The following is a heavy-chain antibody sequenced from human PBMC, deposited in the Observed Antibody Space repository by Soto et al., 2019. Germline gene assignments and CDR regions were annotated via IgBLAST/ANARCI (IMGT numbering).Heavy chain of an antibody. V-gene: IGHV4-30-4*01. CDR1: GGSVSSGDYY. D-gene: IGHD2-2*01. CDR2: IYSSGST. J-gene: IGHJ4*02. CDR3: ARTAGYVYQLLFNY. Sequence: QVQLQESGPGLVKPSQTLSLTCTVSGGSVSSGDYYWSWIRQPPWKGLEYIGYIYSSGSTYYNPSLKSRVTISVDTSKNQFSLKLSSVTAADTAVYYCARTAGYVYQLLFNYWGQGTLVTVSS.